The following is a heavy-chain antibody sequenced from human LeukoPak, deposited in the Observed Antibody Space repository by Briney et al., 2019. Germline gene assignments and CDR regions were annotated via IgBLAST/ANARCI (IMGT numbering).Heavy chain of an antibody. J-gene: IGHJ5*02. V-gene: IGHV3-23*01. Sequence: PGRSLRLSCAASGFTFSSYAMSWVRQAPGKGLEWVSAISGSGGSTYYADSVKGRFTISRDNSKNTLYLQMNSLRAEDTAVYYCAKPAGPREYSSGLNNWFDPWGQGTLVTVSS. CDR2: ISGSGGST. D-gene: IGHD6-19*01. CDR1: GFTFSSYA. CDR3: AKPAGPREYSSGLNNWFDP.